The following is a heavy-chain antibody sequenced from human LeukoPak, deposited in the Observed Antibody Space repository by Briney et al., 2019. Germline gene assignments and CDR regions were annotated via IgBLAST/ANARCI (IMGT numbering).Heavy chain of an antibody. CDR1: GGSISSYY. CDR2: IYYSGST. Sequence: PSETLSLTCTVSGGSISSYYWSWIRQPPGKGLEWIGYIYYSGSTNYNPSLKSRVTISVDTSKNQFSLKLSSVTAADTAVYYCARQSRYCSGGSCYSDYLDYWGQGTLVTVSS. V-gene: IGHV4-59*08. D-gene: IGHD2-15*01. J-gene: IGHJ4*02. CDR3: ARQSRYCSGGSCYSDYLDY.